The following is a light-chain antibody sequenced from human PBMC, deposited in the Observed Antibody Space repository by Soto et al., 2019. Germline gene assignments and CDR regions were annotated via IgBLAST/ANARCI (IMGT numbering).Light chain of an antibody. CDR3: SSYTSSNTGV. J-gene: IGLJ3*02. CDR2: EVN. V-gene: IGLV2-14*01. CDR1: SSDVGGYNY. Sequence: QSVLTQPASVSGSPEQSITISCTGTSSDVGGYNYVSWYQQHPGKAPKLMIYEVNYRPSGVSNRFSGSRSGNTASLTISGLQAEDEADYFCSSYTSSNTGVFGGGTKLTVL.